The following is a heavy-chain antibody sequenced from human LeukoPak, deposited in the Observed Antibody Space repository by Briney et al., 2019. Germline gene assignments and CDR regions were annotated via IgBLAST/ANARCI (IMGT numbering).Heavy chain of an antibody. CDR3: ARDESGSYLLSGSNQRAINYYYYYYMDV. D-gene: IGHD1-26*01. CDR1: GYTFTSFY. V-gene: IGHV1-46*01. Sequence: ASVKVSCKASGYTFTSFYMHWVRQAPGQGLEWMGIINPSGGSTSYAQKFQGRVTMTRDASTSTVYMELSSLGSEDTAVYYCARDESGSYLLSGSNQRAINYYYYYYMDVWGKGTTVTVSS. CDR2: INPSGGST. J-gene: IGHJ6*03.